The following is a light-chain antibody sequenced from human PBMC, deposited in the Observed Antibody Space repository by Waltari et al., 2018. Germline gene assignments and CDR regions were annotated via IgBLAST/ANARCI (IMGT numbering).Light chain of an antibody. CDR1: QSISYSSNNKNY. CDR3: QQYYSSPIT. CDR2: WTS. V-gene: IGKV4-1*01. Sequence: DIVMTQSPDSLAVSLGERVTINCKSSQSISYSSNNKNYVAWYQQKPGQPPKLLFYWTSTRGSGVADRFSGSGSGTDFTLTISSLQAEDVAVYYCQQYYSSPITFGQGTRLEIK. J-gene: IGKJ5*01.